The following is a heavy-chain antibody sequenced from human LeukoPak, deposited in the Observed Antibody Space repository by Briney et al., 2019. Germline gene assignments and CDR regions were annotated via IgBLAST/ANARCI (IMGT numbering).Heavy chain of an antibody. J-gene: IGHJ4*02. Sequence: SETLSLTCTVSGGSISSSNWWSWVRQPPGKGLEWIGEIYHSGSTNYNPSLKSRVTISVDKSKNQFSLKLSSVTAADTAVYYCARDFGDSYVTPFDYWGQGTLVTVSS. V-gene: IGHV4-4*02. CDR2: IYHSGST. CDR1: GGSISSSNW. D-gene: IGHD5-18*01. CDR3: ARDFGDSYVTPFDY.